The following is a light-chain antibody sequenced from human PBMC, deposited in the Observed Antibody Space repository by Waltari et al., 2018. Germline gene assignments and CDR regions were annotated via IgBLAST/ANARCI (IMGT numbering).Light chain of an antibody. Sequence: NLMLTQPHSVSESPGKTVTISCTPSSGSIATHYVQWYQQRPGGLPTTVIYEGNQRPYVVPDRFSGSIDTSSDSASRTISGLRPEDEADYYCQSYDNNNPAVFGGGTKLIVL. CDR3: QSYDNNNPAV. J-gene: IGLJ2*01. V-gene: IGLV6-57*01. CDR1: SGSIATHY. CDR2: EGN.